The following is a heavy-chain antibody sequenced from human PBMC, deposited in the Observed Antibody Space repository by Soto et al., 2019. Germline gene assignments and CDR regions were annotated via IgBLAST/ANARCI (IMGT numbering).Heavy chain of an antibody. J-gene: IGHJ6*02. D-gene: IGHD3-3*01. CDR2: ISGSGGST. Sequence: QPFGCLRLSCAACGLSFYSYAMSWVRQAPGKGLEWVSAISGSGGSTYYADSVKGRFTISRDNSKNTLYLQMNSLRAEDTAVYYCAKGITIFVVVSYTPFFDSYYYGMDVCAQGTMVAV. V-gene: IGHV3-23*01. CDR3: AKGITIFVVVSYTPFFDSYYYGMDV. CDR1: GLSFYSYA.